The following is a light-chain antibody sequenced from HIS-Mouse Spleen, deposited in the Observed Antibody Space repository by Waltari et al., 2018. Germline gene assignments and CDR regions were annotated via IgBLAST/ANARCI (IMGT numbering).Light chain of an antibody. Sequence: QSALTQPASVSGSPGQSITIPCTGTSSDVGGYNYVSWYQQHPGKAPKLIIYDVSNRPSGGSNRFSGSKSGNTASLTISGLQAEDEADYYCSSYTSSSFNVVFGGGTKLTVL. CDR3: SSYTSSSFNVV. J-gene: IGLJ2*01. CDR2: DVS. CDR1: SSDVGGYNY. V-gene: IGLV2-14*03.